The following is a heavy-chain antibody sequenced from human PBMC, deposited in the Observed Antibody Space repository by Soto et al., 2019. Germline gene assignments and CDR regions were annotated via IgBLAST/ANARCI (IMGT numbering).Heavy chain of an antibody. V-gene: IGHV1-69*02. J-gene: IGHJ6*02. CDR3: ARVSRGIAAVEDYYYGTDV. CDR1: GGTFSSYT. D-gene: IGHD6-13*01. Sequence: QVQLVQSGAEVKKPGSSVKVSCKASGGTFSSYTISWVRQAPGQGLEWMGRIIPIIDIANYAQKFQGRVTISADKSTSTAYMELSGLRSEDPAVYYCARVSRGIAAVEDYYYGTDVWRQGTTVTVSS. CDR2: IIPIIDIA.